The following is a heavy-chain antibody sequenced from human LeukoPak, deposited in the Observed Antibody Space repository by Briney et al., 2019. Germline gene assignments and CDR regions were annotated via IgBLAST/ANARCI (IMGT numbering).Heavy chain of an antibody. Sequence: GGSLRLSCAASGFTFSSYAMGWVRQAPGKGLEWVSAISGSGGSTYYVDSVKGRFTISRDNSKNTLYLQMNSLRAEDTAVYYCAKSPTADYYDSSGYYYEAFMDYWGQGTLVTVSS. CDR2: ISGSGGST. V-gene: IGHV3-23*01. CDR1: GFTFSSYA. J-gene: IGHJ4*02. D-gene: IGHD3-22*01. CDR3: AKSPTADYYDSSGYYYEAFMDY.